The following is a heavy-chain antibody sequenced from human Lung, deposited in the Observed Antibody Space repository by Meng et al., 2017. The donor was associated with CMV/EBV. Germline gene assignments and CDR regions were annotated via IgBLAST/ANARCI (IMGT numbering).Heavy chain of an antibody. CDR3: AKADGYRYGNYYYYVMDV. CDR2: IRYDGKNK. D-gene: IGHD5-18*01. V-gene: IGHV3-30*02. J-gene: IGHJ6*02. CDR1: GFTFSSYG. Sequence: GESLKISCAASGFTFSSYGTHWVRQAPGKGLEWVAFIRYDGKNKYYADSVKGRFTISRDNSKNTLYLQMNSLRAEDTAVYYCAKADGYRYGNYYYYVMDVWGQGTTVTVSS.